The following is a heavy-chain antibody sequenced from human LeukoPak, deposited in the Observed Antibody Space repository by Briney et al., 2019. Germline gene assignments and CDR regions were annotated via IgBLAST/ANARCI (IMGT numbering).Heavy chain of an antibody. D-gene: IGHD5-12*01. J-gene: IGHJ4*02. CDR3: ARRNRSGYGTPSGYFDY. V-gene: IGHV4-59*08. CDR2: IYYSGST. Sequence: SETLSLTCTVSGGSISSYYWSWIQQPPGKGLGWIGYIYYSGSTNYNPSLKSRVTISVDTSKNQFSLKLSSVTAADTAVYYCARRNRSGYGTPSGYFDYWGQGTLVTVSS. CDR1: GGSISSYY.